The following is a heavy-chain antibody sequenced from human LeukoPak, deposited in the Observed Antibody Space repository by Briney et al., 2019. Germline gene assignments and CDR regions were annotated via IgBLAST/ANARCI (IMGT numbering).Heavy chain of an antibody. V-gene: IGHV3-23*01. J-gene: IGHJ4*02. CDR2: ISGSGGST. D-gene: IGHD6-13*01. CDR1: GFTFSSYA. CDR3: AHANFIASAGPFFDY. Sequence: GGSLRLSCAASGFTFSSYAMSWVRQAPGKGLEWVSAISGSGGSTYYADSVKGRFTISRDNSKNTLYLQMNSLRAEDTAVYYCAHANFIASAGPFFDYWGQGTLVTVSS.